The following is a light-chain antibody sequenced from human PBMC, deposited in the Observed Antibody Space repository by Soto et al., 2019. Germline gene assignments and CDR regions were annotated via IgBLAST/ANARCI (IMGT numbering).Light chain of an antibody. CDR1: QSIKSW. CDR3: QQYNTYSWT. V-gene: IGKV1-5*03. J-gene: IGKJ1*01. CDR2: EAS. Sequence: DIQSSQSPSTLSASVGDRVTITCRASQSIKSWLAWYQQKPGKAPKLLIYEASSLESGVPSRFGGSGSGTEFTLTISSLQPDDFATYYCQQYNTYSWTFGQGTKVDI.